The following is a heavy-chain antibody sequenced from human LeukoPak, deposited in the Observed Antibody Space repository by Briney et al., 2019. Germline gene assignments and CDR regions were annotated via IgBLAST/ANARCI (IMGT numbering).Heavy chain of an antibody. Sequence: GRSLRLSCAASGFTFRNYGMYWVRQAPGKGLEWVAIISYDGSKQYYVDSVKGRFTISRDNSKNTLYLQMNSLRAEDTAVYYCATWRGGWFFFDYWGQGTLVTVSS. J-gene: IGHJ4*02. CDR1: GFTFRNYG. V-gene: IGHV3-30*03. CDR3: ATWRGGWFFFDY. D-gene: IGHD6-19*01. CDR2: ISYDGSKQ.